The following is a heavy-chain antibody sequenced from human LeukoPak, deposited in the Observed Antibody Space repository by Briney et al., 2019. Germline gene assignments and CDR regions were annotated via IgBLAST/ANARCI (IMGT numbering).Heavy chain of an antibody. CDR1: GYTFTSYD. D-gene: IGHD6-19*01. V-gene: IGHV1-8*01. CDR2: MNPNSGNT. CDR3: ATYIAVAGGFFFQH. J-gene: IGHJ1*01. Sequence: ASVKVSCKASGYTFTSYDINWVRQAPGRGLEWMGWMNPNSGNTGYAQKFQGRVTMTRNTSISTAYMQLSSLRSEDTAVYYCATYIAVAGGFFFQHWGQGTLVTVSS.